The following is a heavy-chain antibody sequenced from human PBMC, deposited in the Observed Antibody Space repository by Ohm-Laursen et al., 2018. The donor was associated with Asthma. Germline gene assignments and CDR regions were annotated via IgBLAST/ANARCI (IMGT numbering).Heavy chain of an antibody. CDR2: ISSSSSYI. D-gene: IGHD3-22*01. CDR3: ARERGSSGYYPSDY. CDR1: GFTFSSYS. V-gene: IGHV3-21*01. Sequence: GSLRLSCAASGFTFSSYSMNWVRQAPGKGLEWVSSISSSSSYIYYADSVEGRFTISRDNAKNSLYLQMNSLRAEDTAVYYCARERGSSGYYPSDYWGQGTLVTVSS. J-gene: IGHJ4*02.